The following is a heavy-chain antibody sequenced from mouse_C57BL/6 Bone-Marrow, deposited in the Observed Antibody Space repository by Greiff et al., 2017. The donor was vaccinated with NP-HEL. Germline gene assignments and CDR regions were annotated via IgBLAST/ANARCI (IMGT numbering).Heavy chain of an antibody. CDR1: GFNIKDDY. CDR3: TTYYGSRGTY. D-gene: IGHD1-1*01. CDR2: IDPENGDT. V-gene: IGHV14-4*01. Sequence: DVKLVESGAELVRPGASVKLSCTASGFNIKDDYMHWVKQRPEQGLEWIGWIDPENGDTEYASKFQGKATITADTSSNTAYLQLSSLTSEDTAVYYCTTYYGSRGTYWGQGTLVTVSA. J-gene: IGHJ3*01.